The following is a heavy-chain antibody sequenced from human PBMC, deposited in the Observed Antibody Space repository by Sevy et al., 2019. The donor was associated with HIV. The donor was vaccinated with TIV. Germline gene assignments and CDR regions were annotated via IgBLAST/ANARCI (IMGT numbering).Heavy chain of an antibody. Sequence: SETLSLTCAVSGGSISSSNWWSWVRQPPGKGLEWIGEIYHSGSTNYNPSLKSRVTISVDKSKNQFSLKLSSVTAADTAVYYCAGRQGIVASALGYWGQGTLVTVSS. CDR3: AGRQGIVASALGY. CDR2: IYHSGST. V-gene: IGHV4-4*02. J-gene: IGHJ4*02. D-gene: IGHD2-21*01. CDR1: GGSISSSNW.